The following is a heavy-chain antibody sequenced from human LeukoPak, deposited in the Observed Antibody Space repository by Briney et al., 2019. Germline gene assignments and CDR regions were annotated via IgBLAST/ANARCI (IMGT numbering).Heavy chain of an antibody. J-gene: IGHJ5*02. Sequence: SETLSLTCTVSGGSISNSDYSWGWIRQPPGKGLECIGTIYYSGSTYYKSSLKSRVTISVDTSKNQLSLKLSSVTAADTAVYYCARQRVVPAAILRWFDPWGQGTLVTVSS. D-gene: IGHD2-2*01. CDR1: GGSISNSDYS. CDR3: ARQRVVPAAILRWFDP. CDR2: IYYSGST. V-gene: IGHV4-39*01.